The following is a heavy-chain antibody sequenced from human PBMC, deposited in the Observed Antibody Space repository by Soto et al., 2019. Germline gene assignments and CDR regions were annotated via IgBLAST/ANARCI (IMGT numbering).Heavy chain of an antibody. CDR2: IYYSGST. D-gene: IGHD5-18*01. J-gene: IGHJ4*02. CDR1: GGSISSYY. CDR3: ARRYGSCFDF. Sequence: QVQLQESGPGLVKPSETLSLTCTVSGGSISSYYWSWIRQPPGKGLEWIGYIYYSGSTNYNPSLKSRVTISVDTSKNQFSLKVSSVTAADTAVYSCARRYGSCFDFWGQGTLVTVSS. V-gene: IGHV4-59*08.